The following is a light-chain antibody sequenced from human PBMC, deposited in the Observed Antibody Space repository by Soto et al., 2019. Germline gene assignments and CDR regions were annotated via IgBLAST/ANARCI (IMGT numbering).Light chain of an antibody. CDR2: EVT. CDR1: SSDVGGYNY. V-gene: IGLV2-8*01. Sequence: QSVLTQPPSASGSPGQSVTISCTGTSSDVGGYNYVSWYQQYPGRAPKLMIYEVTKRPSGVPDHFSGSKSGNTASLTVSGLQAEDEADYYCSSYAASNNFYFVFGGGTKLNVL. CDR3: SSYAASNNFYFV. J-gene: IGLJ3*02.